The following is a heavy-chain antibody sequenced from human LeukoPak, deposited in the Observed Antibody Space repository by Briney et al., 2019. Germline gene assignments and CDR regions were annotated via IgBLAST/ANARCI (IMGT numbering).Heavy chain of an antibody. CDR1: GGSFSGYY. D-gene: IGHD3-9*01. CDR2: INHSGST. J-gene: IGHJ5*02. Sequence: SETLSLTCAVYGGSFSGYYWSWIRQPPGKGLEWIGGINHSGSTNYNPSLKSRVTISVDTSKNQFSLKLSSVTAADTAVYYCARGHSRNLYYDILTGYSPYNWFDPWGQGTLVTVSS. V-gene: IGHV4-34*01. CDR3: ARGHSRNLYYDILTGYSPYNWFDP.